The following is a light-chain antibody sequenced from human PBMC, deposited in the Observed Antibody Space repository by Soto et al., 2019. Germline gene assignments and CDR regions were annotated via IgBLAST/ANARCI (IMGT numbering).Light chain of an antibody. V-gene: IGKV3-15*01. J-gene: IGKJ4*01. CDR1: QSVSSN. CDR2: GAS. CDR3: QQYNNWPPLT. Sequence: EIVMTQSPATLSVSPGERATLSCRASQSVSSNLAWYQQKPGQAPPLLIYGASTRATGIPARFSGSGSGTEFTLTISSLQSEDFAVYYCQQYNNWPPLTFGGGTKVEIK.